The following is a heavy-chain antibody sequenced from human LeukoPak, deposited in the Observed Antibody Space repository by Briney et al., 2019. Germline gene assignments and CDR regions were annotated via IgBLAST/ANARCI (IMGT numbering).Heavy chain of an antibody. CDR3: ARVRDCSSTSCLYYYYYYMDV. CDR1: GYTFTGYY. D-gene: IGHD2-2*01. CDR2: INPNSGGT. Sequence: ASVKVSCKASGYTFTGYYMHWVRQAPGQGLEWMGWINPNSGGTNYAQKFQGRVTMTRDTSISTAYMELSRLRSDDTAVYYCARVRDCSSTSCLYYYYYYMDVWGKGTTATVSS. V-gene: IGHV1-2*02. J-gene: IGHJ6*03.